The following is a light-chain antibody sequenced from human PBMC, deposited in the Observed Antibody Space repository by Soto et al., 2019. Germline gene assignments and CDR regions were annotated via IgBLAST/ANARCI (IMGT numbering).Light chain of an antibody. CDR3: QHYNSYSEA. J-gene: IGKJ1*01. Sequence: DIQMTQSPSTLSVSVGDRVTITCGASQTISSWLAWYQQKPGKAPKLLIYKASTLKSGVPSRLRGSGSGTEFTITISSLQNDDFATYYCQHYNSYSEAFGQGTKVDIK. CDR2: KAS. V-gene: IGKV1-5*03. CDR1: QTISSW.